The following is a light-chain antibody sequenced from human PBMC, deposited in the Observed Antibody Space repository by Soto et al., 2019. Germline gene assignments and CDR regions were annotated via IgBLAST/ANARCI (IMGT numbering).Light chain of an antibody. CDR3: QSYDSSLSGWV. V-gene: IGLV2-11*01. CDR2: GVS. J-gene: IGLJ3*02. CDR1: SSDVGGYKY. Sequence: QSALTQPRSVSGSPGQSVTISCTGTSSDVGGYKYVSWYQQKPGKAPKLIIYGVSRWPSGVPNRFSGSKSGNRASLTISGLQAEDEADYYCQSYDSSLSGWVFGGGTKLTVL.